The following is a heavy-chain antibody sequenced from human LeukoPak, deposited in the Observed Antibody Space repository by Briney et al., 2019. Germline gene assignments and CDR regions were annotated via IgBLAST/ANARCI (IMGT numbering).Heavy chain of an antibody. J-gene: IGHJ4*02. CDR2: IYSGGST. CDR1: GFTVSSNY. CDR3: ARAPTSYSSGWYGVVSRFDY. Sequence: QPGGSLRLSCAASGFTVSSNYMSWVRQAPGKGLEWVSVIYSGGSTYYADSVKGRFTISRDNSKNTLYLQMNSLRAEDTAVYYCARAPTSYSSGWYGVVSRFDYWGQGTLVTVSS. V-gene: IGHV3-66*01. D-gene: IGHD6-19*01.